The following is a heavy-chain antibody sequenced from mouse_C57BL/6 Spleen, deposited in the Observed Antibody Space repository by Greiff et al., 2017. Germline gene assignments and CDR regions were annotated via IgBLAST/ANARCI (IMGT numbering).Heavy chain of an antibody. CDR3: ARRDYGSSYWYFDV. Sequence: EVHLVESGGGLVKPGGCLKLSCAASGFTFSDYGMHWVRQAPEKGLEWVAYISSGSSTIYYADTVKGRFTIARDNAKNTLFLQMTSLRSEDTAMYYCARRDYGSSYWYFDVWGTGTTVTVSS. V-gene: IGHV5-17*01. CDR1: GFTFSDYG. D-gene: IGHD1-1*01. J-gene: IGHJ1*03. CDR2: ISSGSSTI.